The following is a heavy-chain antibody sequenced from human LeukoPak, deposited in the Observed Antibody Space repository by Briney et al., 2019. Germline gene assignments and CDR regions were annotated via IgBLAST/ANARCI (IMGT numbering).Heavy chain of an antibody. Sequence: GGSLRLSCAASGFIFDDYAMHWVRHAPGKSLEWVSGISWDSDSIDYADSVKGRFTISRDNAKNSLYLQMNSLRAEGMALYYCAKGGGGRLIYYYYMDVWGKGTTVTVSS. V-gene: IGHV3-9*03. J-gene: IGHJ6*03. D-gene: IGHD3-16*01. CDR2: ISWDSDSI. CDR1: GFIFDDYA. CDR3: AKGGGGRLIYYYYMDV.